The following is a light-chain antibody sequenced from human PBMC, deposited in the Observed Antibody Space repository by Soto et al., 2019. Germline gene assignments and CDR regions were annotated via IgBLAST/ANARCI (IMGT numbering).Light chain of an antibody. CDR2: AAS. J-gene: IGKJ1*01. CDR1: QSIRNY. V-gene: IGKV1-39*01. CDR3: QHTDSTPQT. Sequence: DIQMTQSPSSLSASVGDRVTISCRASQSIRNYVSWYQQKPGTAPKLLIRAASTLQSGVPSRFSGCGSGTDFTLTISSLQIDDFATYFCQHTDSTPQTFGQGTNVEI.